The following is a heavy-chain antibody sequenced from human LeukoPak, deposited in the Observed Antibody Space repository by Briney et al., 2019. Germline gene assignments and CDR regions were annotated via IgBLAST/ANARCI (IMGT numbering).Heavy chain of an antibody. J-gene: IGHJ4*02. V-gene: IGHV3-7*01. CDR1: GFTFSDYW. D-gene: IGHD4-17*01. CDR3: ARGPSTTLTTR. Sequence: GGSLRLSCVVSGFTFSDYWMTWVRQAPGKGLEWVANIKHDGSDIHYVDSMKGRFTISRDNAQSSLFLQMSSLRREDTAVYYCARGPSTTLTTRWGQGTLVAVSS. CDR2: IKHDGSDI.